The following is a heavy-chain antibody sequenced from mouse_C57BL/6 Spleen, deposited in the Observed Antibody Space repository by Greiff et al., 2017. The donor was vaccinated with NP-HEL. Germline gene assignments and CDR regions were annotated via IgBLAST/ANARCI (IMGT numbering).Heavy chain of an antibody. CDR3: ARSNYGSSYWYFDV. J-gene: IGHJ1*03. V-gene: IGHV1-4*01. CDR1: GYTFTSYT. CDR2: INPSSGYT. D-gene: IGHD1-1*01. Sequence: QVQLQQSGAELARPGASVKMSCKASGYTFTSYTMHWVNQRPGQGLEWIGYINPSSGYTKYNQKFKDKATLTADKSSSTAYMQLSSLTSEDSAVYYCARSNYGSSYWYFDVWGTGTTVTVSS.